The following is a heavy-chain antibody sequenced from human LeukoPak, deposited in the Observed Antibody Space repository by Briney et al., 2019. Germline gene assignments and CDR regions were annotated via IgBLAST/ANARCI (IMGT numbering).Heavy chain of an antibody. CDR1: GFTFSDYY. J-gene: IGHJ6*02. Sequence: GGSLRLSCAASGFTFSDYYMSWIRQAPGKGLEWVSYISSSGSTIYYADSVKGRFTISRDNAKNSLYLQMNSLRAEDTALYYCAKDIGTTFLMDVWGQGTMVTVSS. V-gene: IGHV3-11*01. D-gene: IGHD5-12*01. CDR2: ISSSGSTI. CDR3: AKDIGTTFLMDV.